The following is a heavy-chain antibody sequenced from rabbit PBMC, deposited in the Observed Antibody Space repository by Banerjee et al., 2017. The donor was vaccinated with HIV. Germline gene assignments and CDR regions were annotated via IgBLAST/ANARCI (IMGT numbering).Heavy chain of an antibody. V-gene: IGHV1S40*01. CDR1: GFDLSSYYF. CDR3: AKAYTSYFGL. Sequence: QSLEESGGDLVKPGASLTLTCTAAGFDLSSYYFMCWVRQAPGKGLELIACIDTASGGTYYASWAKGRFTISKTSSTTVTLQMTSLTAADTATYFCAKAYTSYFGLWGQGTLVTVS. D-gene: IGHD1-1*01. CDR2: IDTASGGT. J-gene: IGHJ6*01.